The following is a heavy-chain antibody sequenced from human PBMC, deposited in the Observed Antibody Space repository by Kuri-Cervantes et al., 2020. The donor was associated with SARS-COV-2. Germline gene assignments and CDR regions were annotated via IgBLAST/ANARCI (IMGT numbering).Heavy chain of an antibody. J-gene: IGHJ5*02. V-gene: IGHV3-21*01. Sequence: LEWVSLMRSTNSYIKYAASVKGRLTISSDNARRSLCLQMNGLRAEDTAVYYCAGLPRYYDFWSGYYKDGWFDPWGQGTLVTVSS. CDR2: MRSTNSYI. CDR3: AGLPRYYDFWSGYYKDGWFDP. D-gene: IGHD3-3*01.